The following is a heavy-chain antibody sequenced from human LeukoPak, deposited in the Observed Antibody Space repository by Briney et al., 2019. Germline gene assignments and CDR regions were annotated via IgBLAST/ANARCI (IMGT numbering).Heavy chain of an antibody. J-gene: IGHJ5*02. CDR3: ARASTVTTYNWFDP. Sequence: PSETLSLTCAVHSGSFSGYYWSWIRQPPGKGLKCIGEINHSGSTNYNPSLKSRVTISVDTSKNQFSLKLSSVTAADTAVYYCARASTVTTYNWFDPWGQGTLVTVSS. CDR1: SGSFSGYY. CDR2: INHSGST. D-gene: IGHD4-17*01. V-gene: IGHV4-34*01.